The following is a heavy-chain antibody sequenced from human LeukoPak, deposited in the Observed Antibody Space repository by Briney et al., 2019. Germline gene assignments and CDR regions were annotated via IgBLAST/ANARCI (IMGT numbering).Heavy chain of an antibody. J-gene: IGHJ4*02. CDR3: ATARGSH. Sequence: GGSLRLSSEVSGFTVRSDFMSWVRQAPGKGLECVSLISSEGFTYYADSVKGRFTISRDNSKNTLYLQMNSLRSEDTALYYCATARGSHWGQGTLVTASS. D-gene: IGHD3-16*01. CDR1: GFTVRSDF. V-gene: IGHV3-66*02. CDR2: ISSEGFT.